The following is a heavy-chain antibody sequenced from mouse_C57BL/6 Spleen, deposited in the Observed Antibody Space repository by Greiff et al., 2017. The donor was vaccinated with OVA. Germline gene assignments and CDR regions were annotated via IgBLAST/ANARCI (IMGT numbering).Heavy chain of an antibody. CDR3: ARSPYYYGSSYEDY. J-gene: IGHJ2*01. D-gene: IGHD1-1*01. CDR1: GYTFTSYW. Sequence: QVQLQQSGAELVKPGASVKMSCKASGYTFTSYWITWVKQRPGQGLEWIGDIYPGSGSTNYNEKFKSKATLTVDTSSSTAYMQLSSLTSEDSAVYYCARSPYYYGSSYEDYWGQGTTLTVSS. V-gene: IGHV1-55*01. CDR2: IYPGSGST.